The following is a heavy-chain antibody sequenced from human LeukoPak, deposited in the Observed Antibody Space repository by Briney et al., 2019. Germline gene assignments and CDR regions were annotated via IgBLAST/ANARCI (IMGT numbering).Heavy chain of an antibody. CDR2: MNPNSGNT. J-gene: IGHJ6*03. CDR3: ARGYSGYDYYYYYMDV. D-gene: IGHD5-12*01. V-gene: IGHV1-8*03. Sequence: ASVKVSCKASGYTFTSYDINWARQATGQGLEWMGWMNPNSGNTGYAQKFQGRVTITRNTSISTAYMELSSLRSEDTAVYYCARGYSGYDYYYYYMDVWGKGTTVTVSS. CDR1: GYTFTSYD.